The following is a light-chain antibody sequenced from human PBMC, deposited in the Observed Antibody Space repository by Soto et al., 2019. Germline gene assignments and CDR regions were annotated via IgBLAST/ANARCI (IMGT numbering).Light chain of an antibody. Sequence: QSALTQPRSVSGSPGQSVTISCTGTSSDVGYYNYVSWHQQHTGKLPKLMIYDVGKRPTGVPDRCSGSKSGNTASLTSSGLQAEDEADYYSCSYAGSDEVFGGGTKLTVL. J-gene: IGLJ2*01. CDR2: DVG. V-gene: IGLV2-11*01. CDR1: SSDVGYYNY. CDR3: CSYAGSDEV.